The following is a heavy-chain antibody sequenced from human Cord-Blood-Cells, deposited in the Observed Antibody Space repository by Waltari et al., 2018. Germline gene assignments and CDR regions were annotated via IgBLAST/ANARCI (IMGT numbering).Heavy chain of an antibody. V-gene: IGHV4-34*01. D-gene: IGHD3-10*01. CDR2: INQSGST. CDR3: ASYYGSGSYYNDY. J-gene: IGHJ4*02. Sequence: QVQLQQWGAGLLKPSETLSLTCAVYGGSFSGYYWSWIRQPPGKGLEWIGEINQSGSTNYNPALNSRVTISVDTSKNQFSLKLSSVTAADTAVYYCASYYGSGSYYNDYWGQGTLVTVSS. CDR1: GGSFSGYY.